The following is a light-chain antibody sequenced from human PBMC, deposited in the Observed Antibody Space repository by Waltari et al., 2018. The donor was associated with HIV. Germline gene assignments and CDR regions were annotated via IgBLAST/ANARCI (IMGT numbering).Light chain of an antibody. CDR2: EVS. V-gene: IGLV2-14*01. Sequence: QSALTQPASVSGSPGQSITISCPGTSSDFGSYTYVSWYQHHPGKAPRVMIYEVSNRPSGVSDRFSGSKSGNTASLTISGLQAEDEADYYCTSYISSSSPVFGGGTKLTVL. CDR3: TSYISSSSPV. J-gene: IGLJ3*02. CDR1: SSDFGSYTY.